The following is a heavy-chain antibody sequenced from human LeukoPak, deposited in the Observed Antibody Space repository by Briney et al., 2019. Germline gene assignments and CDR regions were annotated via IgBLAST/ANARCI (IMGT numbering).Heavy chain of an antibody. CDR2: IYTSGST. D-gene: IGHD3-3*01. CDR3: ARGGRGYYRERYYYYYYMDV. V-gene: IGHV4-61*02. Sequence: SETLSLTCTVSGGSISSGSYYWSWIRQPAGKGLEWIGRIYTSGSTNYNPSLKSRVTISVDTSKNQFSPKLSSVTAADTAVYYCARGGRGYYRERYYYYYYMDVGGKGTTAPVPS. CDR1: GGSISSGSYY. J-gene: IGHJ6*03.